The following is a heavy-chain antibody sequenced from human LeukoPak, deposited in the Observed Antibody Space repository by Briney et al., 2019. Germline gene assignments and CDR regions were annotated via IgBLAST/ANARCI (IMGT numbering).Heavy chain of an antibody. CDR1: GGSFIGYH. Sequence: SETLSLTCAVSGGSFIGYHWNWIRQPPGKGLEWIGEINHSGSTNYNPSLKSRVTISVDTSKNQFSLRLRSVTAAATAVYYCARDPTTVVTTPYYFDDWGQGTLVTVSS. CDR3: ARDPTTVVTTPYYFDD. J-gene: IGHJ4*02. D-gene: IGHD4-23*01. CDR2: INHSGST. V-gene: IGHV4-34*01.